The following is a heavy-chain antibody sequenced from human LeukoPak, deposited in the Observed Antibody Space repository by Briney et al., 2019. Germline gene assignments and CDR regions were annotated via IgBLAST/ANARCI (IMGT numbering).Heavy chain of an antibody. Sequence: GSLRLSCAASGFTFSSYGMHWVRQAPGKGLEWVAVISYDGSNKYYADSVKGRFTISRDNSKNTLYLQMNSLRAEDTAVYYCAREIFGVVITCCYFDYWGQGTLVTVSS. CDR1: GFTFSSYG. CDR3: AREIFGVVITCCYFDY. J-gene: IGHJ4*02. CDR2: ISYDGSNK. D-gene: IGHD3-3*01. V-gene: IGHV3-30*03.